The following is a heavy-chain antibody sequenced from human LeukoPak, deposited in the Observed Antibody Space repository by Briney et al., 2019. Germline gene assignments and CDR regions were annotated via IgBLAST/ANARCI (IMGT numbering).Heavy chain of an antibody. D-gene: IGHD4-23*01. V-gene: IGHV3-20*04. Sequence: PGGSLRLSCAASGFTFDDYGMSWVRQAPGKGQEWVSGIKRNGGSAGYGDSVKGRFTFSRDNAKNSLYLQMNSLRAEDTAVYYCAKRSDSGGRFDYWGQGTLVTVSS. CDR1: GFTFDDYG. CDR3: AKRSDSGGRFDY. CDR2: IKRNGGSA. J-gene: IGHJ4*02.